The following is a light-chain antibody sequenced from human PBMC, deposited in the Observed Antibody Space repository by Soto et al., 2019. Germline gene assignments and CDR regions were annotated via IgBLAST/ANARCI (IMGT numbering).Light chain of an antibody. V-gene: IGLV2-23*01. Sequence: LTQPASVSGAAGQSITISCTGTSSDVGSYNLVSWYQQHPGKAPKLMIYEGSKRPSGVSNRFSGSKSGNTASLTISGLQAEDEADYYCCSYAGSSTYVFGTGTKVTVL. J-gene: IGLJ1*01. CDR2: EGS. CDR3: CSYAGSSTYV. CDR1: SSDVGSYNL.